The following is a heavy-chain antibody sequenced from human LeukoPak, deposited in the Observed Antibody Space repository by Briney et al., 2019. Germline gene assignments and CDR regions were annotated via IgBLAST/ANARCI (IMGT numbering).Heavy chain of an antibody. J-gene: IGHJ2*01. V-gene: IGHV4-59*01. CDR3: ARDSDTRYFDL. D-gene: IGHD1-26*01. CDR2: IYYSGRT. CDR1: GGSITSYY. Sequence: SETLSLACSVSGGSITSYYWSWIRQPPGKGLEWIGYIYYSGRTDYNPSLKSRVTISVDTSKIHFFLKVSSVTAADTAVYYCARDSDTRYFDLWGRGTLVTVSS.